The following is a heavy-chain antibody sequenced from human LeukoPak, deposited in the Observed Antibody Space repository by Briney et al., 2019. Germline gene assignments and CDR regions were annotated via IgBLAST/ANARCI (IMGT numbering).Heavy chain of an antibody. CDR2: INHSGST. CDR1: GGSFSGYY. CDR3: ARVRGTYYYDSSGPSPYYFDY. Sequence: PSETLSLTCAVYGGSFSGYYWSWIRQPPGKGLEWIGEINHSGSTNYNPSLKSRVTISVDTSKNQFSLKLSSVTAADTAVHYCARVRGTYYYDSSGPSPYYFDYWGQGTLVTVSS. D-gene: IGHD3-22*01. V-gene: IGHV4-34*01. J-gene: IGHJ4*02.